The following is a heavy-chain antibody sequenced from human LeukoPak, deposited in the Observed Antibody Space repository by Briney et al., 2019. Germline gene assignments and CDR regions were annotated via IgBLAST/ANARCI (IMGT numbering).Heavy chain of an antibody. CDR3: ARQFHGSGYVDDL. CDR2: LYYSGTT. CDR1: GGSISSSSYY. D-gene: IGHD5-12*01. J-gene: IGHJ5*02. V-gene: IGHV4-39*01. Sequence: PSETLSLTCRVSGGSISSSSYYWGWIRRPPGKGLEWIASLYYSGTTHYNPALKSRVTMSVDTSKNQFSLKLSAVTAADTAVYYCARQFHGSGYVDDLWGQGTLVTVSS.